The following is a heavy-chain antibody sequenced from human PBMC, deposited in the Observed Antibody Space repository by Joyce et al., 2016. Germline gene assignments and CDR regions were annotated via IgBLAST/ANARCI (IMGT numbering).Heavy chain of an antibody. CDR2: INPNSGDT. V-gene: IGHV1-2*02. J-gene: IGHJ4*02. CDR1: GYTFTGYY. D-gene: IGHD4-17*01. CDR3: ATPYGDYGGGLDC. Sequence: QVQLVQSGADVKKPGASVKVSCKASGYTFTGYYLYWVRQAPGQGLELMGWINPNSGDTNYAQKFQCRVTMTRDTSITTAYMELSRLTSDDTALYYCATPYGDYGGGLDCWGQGTLVTVSS.